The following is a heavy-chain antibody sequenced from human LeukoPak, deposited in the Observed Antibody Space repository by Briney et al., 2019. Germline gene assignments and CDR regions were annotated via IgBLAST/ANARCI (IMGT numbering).Heavy chain of an antibody. J-gene: IGHJ4*02. CDR3: ARTYYYDSLDY. Sequence: PGGSLRLSCAASGFTFSSYRMNWVRQAPGKGLEWVSYISSSSSTIYYADSVKGRFTISRDNAKNSLYLQMNSLRAEDTAVYYCARTYYYDSLDYWGQGTLVTVSS. CDR1: GFTFSSYR. CDR2: ISSSSSTI. V-gene: IGHV3-48*01. D-gene: IGHD3-22*01.